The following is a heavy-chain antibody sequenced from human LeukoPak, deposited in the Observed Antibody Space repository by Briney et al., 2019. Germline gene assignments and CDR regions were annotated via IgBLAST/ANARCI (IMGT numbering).Heavy chain of an antibody. CDR1: GFTFSSYW. CDR2: IKQDGSEK. D-gene: IGHD3-22*01. CDR3: AREDYYDSSGYYP. V-gene: IGHV3-7*01. J-gene: IGHJ5*02. Sequence: GGSLRFSCAASGFTFSSYWMSWVRQAPGKGLEWVANIKQDGSEKYYVDSVKGRFTISRDNAKNSLYLQMNSLRAEDTAVYYCAREDYYDSSGYYPWGQGTLVTVSS.